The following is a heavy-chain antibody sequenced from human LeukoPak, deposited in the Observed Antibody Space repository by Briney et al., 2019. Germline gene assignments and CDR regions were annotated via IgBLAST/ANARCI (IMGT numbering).Heavy chain of an antibody. CDR2: ISSGSTYI. Sequence: PGGSLRLSCAASEFTFSTYSMNWVRQAPGKGLEWVSSISSGSTYIYYADSVKGRFTISRDNAKNTLYLQMNSLRAEDTAVYYCARVKNLWYNWFDPWGQGTLVTVSS. CDR3: ARVKNLWYNWFDP. CDR1: EFTFSTYS. J-gene: IGHJ5*02. V-gene: IGHV3-21*01. D-gene: IGHD2-8*01.